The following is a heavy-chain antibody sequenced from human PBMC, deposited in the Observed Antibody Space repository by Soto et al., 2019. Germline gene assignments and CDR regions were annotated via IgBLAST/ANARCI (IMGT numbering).Heavy chain of an antibody. CDR3: ARTLPNRQRFDA. V-gene: IGHV4-59*01. Sequence: PSETLSLTCTVSGGFIWGWIRQSPDKGLEWIGYIYNSGRYNYNPSLESRLTISIDTSKNQFSLRLASVTAADTAVYYCARTLPNRQRFDAWSKGTLVTVAS. J-gene: IGHJ4*02. CDR1: GGFI. CDR2: IYNSGRY. D-gene: IGHD1-1*01.